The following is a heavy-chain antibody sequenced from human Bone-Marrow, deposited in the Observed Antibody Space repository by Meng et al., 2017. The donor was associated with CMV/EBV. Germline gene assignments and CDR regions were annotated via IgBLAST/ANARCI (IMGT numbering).Heavy chain of an antibody. CDR3: AYQAAGKGWADY. CDR2: ISAYNGNT. D-gene: IGHD6-13*01. CDR1: GYTFTSYG. Sequence: ASVKVSCKASGYTFTSYGISWVRQAPGQGLEWMGWISAYNGNTNYAQKLQGKVTMTTDTSTSTAYMELRSLRSDDTAVYYCAYQAAGKGWADYWGQGTLVTGSS. J-gene: IGHJ4*02. V-gene: IGHV1-18*01.